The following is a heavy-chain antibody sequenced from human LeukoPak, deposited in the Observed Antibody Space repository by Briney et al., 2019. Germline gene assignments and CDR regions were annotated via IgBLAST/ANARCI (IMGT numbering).Heavy chain of an antibody. V-gene: IGHV3-7*01. CDR1: GFTFSNYW. Sequence: GGSLRLSCAASGFTFSNYWMSWVRQAPGKGLERVANINQDGSDKYYVDSVKGRFTISRDNAKNSLYLQMNSLRAEDTAVYYCARDPAYYYFDYWGQGTLVTVSS. CDR2: INQDGSDK. J-gene: IGHJ4*02. CDR3: ARDPAYYYFDY. D-gene: IGHD1-26*01.